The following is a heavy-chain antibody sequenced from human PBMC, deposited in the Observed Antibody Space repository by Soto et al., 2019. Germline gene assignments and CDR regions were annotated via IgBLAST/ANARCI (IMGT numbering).Heavy chain of an antibody. CDR3: ARVPDR. D-gene: IGHD2-2*01. J-gene: IGHJ5*02. V-gene: IGHV4-34*10. CDR2: INYRGSS. CDR1: GGSFTGYY. Sequence: SETLSLTCAVYGGSFTGYYWTWIRQTPGKGLEWIGEINYRGSSYYNPSLESRISMAVDTSKNQFSLKLRSVTAADTAVYYCARVPDRWGQG.